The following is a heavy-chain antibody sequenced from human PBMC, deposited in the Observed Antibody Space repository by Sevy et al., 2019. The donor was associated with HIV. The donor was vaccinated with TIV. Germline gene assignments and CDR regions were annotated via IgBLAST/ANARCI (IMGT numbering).Heavy chain of an antibody. CDR3: ARDGIYCSSTSCYVGGFDY. V-gene: IGHV3-11*01. CDR1: GFTFSDYY. J-gene: IGHJ4*02. D-gene: IGHD2-2*01. CDR2: ISSSGSTI. Sequence: GGCLRLSCAASGFTFSDYYMSWIRQAPGKGLEWVSYISSSGSTIYYADSVKGRFTISRDNAKNSLYLQMNSLRAEDTAVYYCARDGIYCSSTSCYVGGFDYWGQGTLVTVSS.